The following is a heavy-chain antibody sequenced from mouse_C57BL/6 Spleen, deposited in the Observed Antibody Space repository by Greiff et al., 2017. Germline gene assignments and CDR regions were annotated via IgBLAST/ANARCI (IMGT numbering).Heavy chain of an antibody. CDR3: ARPDYYGSSYWYFDV. V-gene: IGHV1-80*01. CDR2: IYPGDGDT. CDR1: GYAFSSYW. Sequence: QVQLKQSGAELVKPGASVKISCKASGYAFSSYWMNWVKQRPGKGLEWIGQIYPGDGDTNYNGQFKGKATLTADQSSSTAYMQRSRLTSEDSEVYFCARPDYYGSSYWYFDVWGTGTTVTVSA. J-gene: IGHJ1*03. D-gene: IGHD1-1*01.